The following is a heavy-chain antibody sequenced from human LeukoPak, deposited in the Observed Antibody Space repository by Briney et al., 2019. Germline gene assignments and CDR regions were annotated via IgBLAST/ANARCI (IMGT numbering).Heavy chain of an antibody. V-gene: IGHV1-2*02. CDR2: INPNSGGT. CDR3: ASRMVLAGSRYNWFDP. D-gene: IGHD3-16*02. J-gene: IGHJ5*02. Sequence: ASVKVSCKASGYTFTGYYMHWVRQAPGQGLEWMGWINPNSGGTNYAQKFQGRVTMTRDTSISTAYMELSRLRSDGTAVYYCASRMVLAGSRYNWFDPWGQGTLVTVSS. CDR1: GYTFTGYY.